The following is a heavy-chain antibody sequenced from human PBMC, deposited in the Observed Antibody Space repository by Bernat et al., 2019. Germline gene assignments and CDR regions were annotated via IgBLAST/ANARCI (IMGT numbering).Heavy chain of an antibody. CDR3: ITDAARRQAAGMGY. Sequence: EVQLVESGGALVKPGGSLRLSCVVSGFTFSNAWMNWVRQAPGKGLEWVARIRRKADGEATDYAAPVKGRFTISREDPKNTLYLEMNSLKSEDTAVYYCITDAARRQAAGMGYWGQGTQVTVSS. CDR1: GFTFSNAW. CDR2: IRRKADGEAT. V-gene: IGHV3-15*02. D-gene: IGHD1-1*01. J-gene: IGHJ4*02.